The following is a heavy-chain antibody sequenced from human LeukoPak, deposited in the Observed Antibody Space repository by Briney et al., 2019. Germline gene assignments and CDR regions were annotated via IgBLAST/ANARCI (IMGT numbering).Heavy chain of an antibody. Sequence: SETLSLTCTVSGGSISSYFWSWIRQPPGKGLEWIGYIYYSGSTNYNPSLKSRVTISVDTSKNQFSLKLSSVTAADTAVYFCARVAYNYGYYFDYWGQGTLVTVSS. J-gene: IGHJ4*02. D-gene: IGHD5-18*01. CDR1: GGSISSYF. CDR2: IYYSGST. V-gene: IGHV4-59*01. CDR3: ARVAYNYGYYFDY.